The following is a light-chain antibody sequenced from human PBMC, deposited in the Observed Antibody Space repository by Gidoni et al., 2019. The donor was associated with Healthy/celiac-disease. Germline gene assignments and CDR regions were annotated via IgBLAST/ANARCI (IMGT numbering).Light chain of an antibody. Sequence: DIQMTQAPSTLSASVGDRVTITCRASQSISSWLPWYQQTPGKAPKLLLYKASSLESGVPSRFSGSGSGTEFTLTISSLQPDDFATYYCQQWWTFGQGTKVEIK. CDR3: QQWWT. J-gene: IGKJ1*01. CDR2: KAS. V-gene: IGKV1-5*03. CDR1: QSISSW.